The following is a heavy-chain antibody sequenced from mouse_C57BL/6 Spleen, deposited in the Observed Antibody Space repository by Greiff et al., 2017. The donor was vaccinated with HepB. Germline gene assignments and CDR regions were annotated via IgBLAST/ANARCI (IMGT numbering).Heavy chain of an antibody. Sequence: QVQLQQPGAELVMPGASVKLSCKASGYTFTSYWMHWVKQRPGQGLEWIGEIDPSDSYTNYNQKFKGKSTLTVDKSSSTAYMQLSSLTSEDSAVYYWARKADSLWYFDVWGTGTTVTVSS. D-gene: IGHD6-1*01. CDR2: IDPSDSYT. V-gene: IGHV1-69*01. J-gene: IGHJ1*03. CDR1: GYTFTSYW. CDR3: ARKADSLWYFDV.